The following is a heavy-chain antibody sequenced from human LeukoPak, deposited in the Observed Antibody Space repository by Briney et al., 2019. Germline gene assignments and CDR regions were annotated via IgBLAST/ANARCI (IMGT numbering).Heavy chain of an antibody. J-gene: IGHJ4*02. Sequence: SETLSLTCAVYGGSFSGYYWSWIRQPPGKGLEWIGEINHSGSTNYNPSLKSRVTISVDTSKNQFSLKLSSVTAADTAMYYCARPHSGTVNASTYGVIDYWGQGTLVTVSS. CDR2: INHSGST. D-gene: IGHD2-8*01. CDR3: ARPHSGTVNASTYGVIDY. CDR1: GGSFSGYY. V-gene: IGHV4-34*01.